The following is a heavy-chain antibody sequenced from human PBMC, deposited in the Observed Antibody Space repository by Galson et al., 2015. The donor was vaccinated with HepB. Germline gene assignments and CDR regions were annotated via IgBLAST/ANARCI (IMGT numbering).Heavy chain of an antibody. J-gene: IGHJ6*02. CDR1: GFTFSSYW. CDR3: ARDSGAYCGGDCYSYYYYYYGLDV. D-gene: IGHD2-21*02. Sequence: SLRLSCAASGFTFSSYWMSWVRLAPGKGLEWVANIKQDGSEKYYVDSVKGRFTISGDNAKNSLYLQMNSLRAEDTAVYYCARDSGAYCGGDCYSYYYYYYGLDVWGQGTTVTVSS. CDR2: IKQDGSEK. V-gene: IGHV3-7*03.